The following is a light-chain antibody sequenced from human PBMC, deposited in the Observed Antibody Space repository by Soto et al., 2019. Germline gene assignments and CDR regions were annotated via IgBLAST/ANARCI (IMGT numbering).Light chain of an antibody. J-gene: IGKJ4*01. CDR1: QSVSTN. CDR2: GAS. CDR3: HQYNNWPLT. Sequence: EVVVTQSPATLSVSPGERVTLSCRASQSVSTNLAWYQQKPGQAPRHLIYGASTRATDIPARFSGSGSGTEFTLTISSLQSEDLAVYYCHQYNNWPLTFGGGTKVEIK. V-gene: IGKV3-15*01.